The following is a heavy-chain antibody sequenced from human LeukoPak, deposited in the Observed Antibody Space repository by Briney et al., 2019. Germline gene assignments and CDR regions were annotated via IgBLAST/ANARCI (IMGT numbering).Heavy chain of an antibody. V-gene: IGHV3-48*03. D-gene: IGHD5-24*01. CDR3: AKGVCLMATITGSDY. Sequence: GGSLRLSCAASGFTFRSYEMNWVRQAPGKGLEWVSYISSSGNTIYYADSVKGRFTISRDNSKNTLYLQMNSVGAQDTAVYYSAKGVCLMATITGSDYWGQGTLVTVSS. CDR2: ISSSGNTI. J-gene: IGHJ4*02. CDR1: GFTFRSYE.